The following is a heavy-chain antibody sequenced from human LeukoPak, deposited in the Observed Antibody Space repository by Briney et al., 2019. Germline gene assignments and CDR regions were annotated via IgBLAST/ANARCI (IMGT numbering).Heavy chain of an antibody. Sequence: PGGSLRLSCAASGFTFSDYYMSWIRQAPGKGLGWGSYISSSGSTIYYADSVKGRFTISRDNAKNSLYLQMNSLRAEHTAVYYCARDPGYSYGYGMDVWGQATTVTVSS. V-gene: IGHV3-11*01. J-gene: IGHJ6*02. CDR2: ISSSGSTI. CDR3: ARDPGYSYGYGMDV. D-gene: IGHD5-18*01. CDR1: GFTFSDYY.